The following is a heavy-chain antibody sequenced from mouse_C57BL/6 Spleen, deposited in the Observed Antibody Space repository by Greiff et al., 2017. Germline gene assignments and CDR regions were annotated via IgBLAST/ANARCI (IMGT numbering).Heavy chain of an antibody. Sequence: VQLQQSGAELVKPGASVKISCKASGYAFSSYWMNWVKQRPGKGLEWIGQIYPGDGDTNSNGKFKGKATLTADKSSSTAYMQLSSLTSEDSAVYFCARYEDGSSYYYAMDYWGQGTSVTVSS. CDR3: ARYEDGSSYYYAMDY. J-gene: IGHJ4*01. D-gene: IGHD1-1*01. V-gene: IGHV1-80*01. CDR1: GYAFSSYW. CDR2: IYPGDGDT.